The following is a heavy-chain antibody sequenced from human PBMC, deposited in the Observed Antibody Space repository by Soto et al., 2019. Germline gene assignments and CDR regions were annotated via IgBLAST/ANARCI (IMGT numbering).Heavy chain of an antibody. J-gene: IGHJ6*04. V-gene: IGHV3-21*01. CDR3: ARDRVGLVEPDV. Sequence: GGSLRLSCAASGFTFSSYSMNWVRQAPGKGLEWVSSISSSSSYIYYADSVKGRFTISRDNAKNSLYLQMNSLRAEDTAVYYCARDRVGLVEPDVWGKGTTVTVSS. CDR1: GFTFSSYS. CDR2: ISSSSSYI. D-gene: IGHD6-19*01.